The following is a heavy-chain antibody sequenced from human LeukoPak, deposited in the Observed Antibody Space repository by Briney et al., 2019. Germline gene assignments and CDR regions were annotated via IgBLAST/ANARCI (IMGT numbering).Heavy chain of an antibody. V-gene: IGHV5-51*01. Sequence: GESLKISCKGSGYSFTSYWIGWVRQMPGKGLEWMGIIYPGDSDTRYRPSFQGQVTISADKSNSTAYLQWSSLKASDTAMYYCARRGFGTTRNFDYWGQGTLVTVSS. CDR1: GYSFTSYW. CDR2: IYPGDSDT. CDR3: ARRGFGTTRNFDY. J-gene: IGHJ4*02. D-gene: IGHD1-14*01.